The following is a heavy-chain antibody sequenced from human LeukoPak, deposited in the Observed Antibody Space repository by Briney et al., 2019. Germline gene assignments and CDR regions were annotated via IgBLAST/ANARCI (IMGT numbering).Heavy chain of an antibody. CDR2: IIPIFGTA. CDR1: GGTFSSYA. CDR3: AALPGIPRYFDL. Sequence: ASVKVSCKASGGTFSSYAISWVRQAPGQGLEWMGGIIPIFGTANYAQKFQGRVTITADKSTSTAYMEQSSLRSEDTAVYYCAALPGIPRYFDLWGRGTLVTVSS. D-gene: IGHD3-10*01. V-gene: IGHV1-69*06. J-gene: IGHJ2*01.